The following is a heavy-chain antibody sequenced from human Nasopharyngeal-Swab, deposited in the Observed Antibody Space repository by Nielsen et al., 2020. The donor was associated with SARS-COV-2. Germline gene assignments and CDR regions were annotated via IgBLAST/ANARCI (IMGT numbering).Heavy chain of an antibody. V-gene: IGHV3-7*03. CDR2: IKQDGSEK. J-gene: IGHJ4*02. CDR1: GFTFSSYW. CDR3: AKDDCSGGSCRFDY. D-gene: IGHD2-15*01. Sequence: GESLKISCAASGFTFSSYWMSWVRQAPGKGLEWVAKIKQDGSEKYYVDSVKGRFTISRDNSKNTLYLQMNGLRAEDTAVYYCAKDDCSGGSCRFDYWGREPWSPSPQ.